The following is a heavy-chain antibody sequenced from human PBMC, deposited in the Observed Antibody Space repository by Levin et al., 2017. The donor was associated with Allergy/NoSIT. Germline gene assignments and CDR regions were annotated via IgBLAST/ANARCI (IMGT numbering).Heavy chain of an antibody. J-gene: IGHJ4*02. CDR3: AKDSVDSSSWIFDY. CDR1: GFTFDDYA. V-gene: IGHV3-9*01. Sequence: SLKISCAASGFTFDDYAMHWVRQAPGKGLEWVSGISWNSGSIGYADSVKGRFTISRDNAKNSLYLQMNSLRAEDTALYYCAKDSVDSSSWIFDYWGQGTLVTVSS. D-gene: IGHD6-13*01. CDR2: ISWNSGSI.